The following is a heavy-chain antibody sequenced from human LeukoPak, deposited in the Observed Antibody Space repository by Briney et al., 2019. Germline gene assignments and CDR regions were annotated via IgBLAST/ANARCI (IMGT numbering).Heavy chain of an antibody. CDR1: GYIFTSYW. J-gene: IGHJ4*02. CDR3: ARLVPELKRFGRANFDY. V-gene: IGHV5-51*01. CDR2: IYPGDSDT. D-gene: IGHD1-1*01. Sequence: GESLKISCKGSGYIFTSYWIGWVRQMPGKGLEWMGIIYPGDSDTRYSPSFQGQVTISADKSISTAYLQWSSLQASDTAMYYCARLVPELKRFGRANFDYWGQGTLVTVSS.